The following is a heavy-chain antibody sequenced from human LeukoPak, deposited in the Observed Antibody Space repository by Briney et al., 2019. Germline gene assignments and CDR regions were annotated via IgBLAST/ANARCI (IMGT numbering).Heavy chain of an antibody. CDR1: GYSFTSYW. J-gene: IGHJ5*02. V-gene: IGHV5-51*01. CDR2: IYPGDSDT. CDR3: ARRRGAWGGRSSGYYEGNWFDP. Sequence: RGESLKISCKGSGYSFTSYWIGWVRQMPGRGLEWMGIIYPGDSDTRYSPSFQGQVTISADKSISTAYLQWSSLKASDTAMYYCARRRGAWGGRSSGYYEGNWFDPWGQGTLVTVSS. D-gene: IGHD3-22*01.